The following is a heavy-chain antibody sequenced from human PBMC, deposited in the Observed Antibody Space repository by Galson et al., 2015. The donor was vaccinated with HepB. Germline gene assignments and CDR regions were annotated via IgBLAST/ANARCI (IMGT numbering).Heavy chain of an antibody. V-gene: IGHV2-70*04. CDR3: ARIPGFCSGESCYPGAFDI. D-gene: IGHD2-15*01. CDR2: INWDDDK. Sequence: PALVKPTQTLTLTCTFSGFSLSTSGMRVSWIRQPPGKALEWLARINWDDDKFYSTSLKTRLTISKDTSKNQVVLTMTNMDPVDTATYYCARIPGFCSGESCYPGAFDIWGQGTMVTVSS. J-gene: IGHJ3*02. CDR1: GFSLSTSGMR.